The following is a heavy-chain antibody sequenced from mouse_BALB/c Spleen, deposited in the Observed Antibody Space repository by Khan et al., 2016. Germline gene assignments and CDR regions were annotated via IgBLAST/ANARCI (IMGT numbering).Heavy chain of an antibody. D-gene: IGHD1-1*01. CDR3: AREAYGAWFAY. CDR1: GYTFTSYT. J-gene: IGHJ3*01. V-gene: IGHV1-4*01. CDR2: INPSSGYT. Sequence: VQLQQSGAELARPGASVKMSCKAAGYTFTSYTMHWVKQRPGQGLEWIGYINPSSGYTNYNQKFKDKATLTADKSSSTAYMQLSSLTSEDSAVXYCAREAYGAWFAYWGQGTLVTVSA.